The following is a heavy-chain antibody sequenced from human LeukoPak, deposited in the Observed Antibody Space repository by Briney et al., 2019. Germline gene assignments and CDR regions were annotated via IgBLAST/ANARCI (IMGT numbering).Heavy chain of an antibody. CDR3: ARARGDGVDYDYVWGSYRIPFFDY. J-gene: IGHJ4*02. CDR2: INHSGST. D-gene: IGHD3-16*02. V-gene: IGHV4-34*01. Sequence: SETLSLTCAVYGGSFSGYYWSWIRQPPGKGLEWIGEINHSGSTKYNPSLKSRVTISVDTSKNQISLKLSSVTAADTAVYYCARARGDGVDYDYVWGSYRIPFFDYWGQGTLVTVSS. CDR1: GGSFSGYY.